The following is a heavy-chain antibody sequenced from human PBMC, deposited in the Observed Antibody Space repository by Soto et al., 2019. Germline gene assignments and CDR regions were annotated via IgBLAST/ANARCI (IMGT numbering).Heavy chain of an antibody. CDR2: IYYSGST. CDR3: ARGYSADVDFWSASYYFDY. J-gene: IGHJ4*02. D-gene: IGHD3-3*01. V-gene: IGHV4-59*01. Sequence: PSETLSLTCIVSGGSISSYYWSWIRQPPGKGLEWIGNIYYSGSTNYNPSLKSRVTISVDTSKNQFSLKLNSVTAADTTVYFCARGYSADVDFWSASYYFDYWGQGTLVTVSS. CDR1: GGSISSYY.